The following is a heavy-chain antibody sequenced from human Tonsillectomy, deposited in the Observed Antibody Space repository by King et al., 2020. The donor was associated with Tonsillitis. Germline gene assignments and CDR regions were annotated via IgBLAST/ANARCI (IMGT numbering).Heavy chain of an antibody. Sequence: QLQESGPGLVKPSETLSLTCTVSGGSISSSSYYWGWIRQPPGKGLEWIGSIYYSGSTYYNPSLKSRVTISVNTSKNKFSLKLSSVTAADTAVYYCARPGPRYGMDVWGQGTTVTVSS. V-gene: IGHV4-39*07. J-gene: IGHJ6*02. CDR2: IYYSGST. CDR1: GGSISSSSYY. CDR3: ARPGPRYGMDV.